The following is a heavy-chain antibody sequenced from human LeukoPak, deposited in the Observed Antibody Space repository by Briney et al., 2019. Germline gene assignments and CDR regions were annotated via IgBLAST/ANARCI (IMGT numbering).Heavy chain of an antibody. D-gene: IGHD6-13*01. Sequence: SGGALRLSCAASGFTFSNYWMSWVRQAPGKGLEWVANIKQDGSEKYYVDSVKGRFTISRDNAKNSLYLQMNSLRAEDTAVYYCARVLHSSSWYVGPFDYWGQGTLVTVSS. CDR3: ARVLHSSSWYVGPFDY. V-gene: IGHV3-7*01. J-gene: IGHJ4*02. CDR2: IKQDGSEK. CDR1: GFTFSNYW.